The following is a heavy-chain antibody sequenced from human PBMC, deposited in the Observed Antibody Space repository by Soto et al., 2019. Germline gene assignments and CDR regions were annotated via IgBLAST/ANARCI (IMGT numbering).Heavy chain of an antibody. CDR1: GDTFSNYA. J-gene: IGHJ4*02. D-gene: IGHD3-3*01. CDR3: ARAISLIIAAPAY. Sequence: ASVKVSCKTSGDTFSNYAISWVRQAPGQGLEWMGWVSPYNGNANYTEKFQGRVSMTTDTSTTTAYMELTSLTSGDTAIYYCARAISLIIAAPAYWGQGTLGTVS. CDR2: VSPYNGNA. V-gene: IGHV1-18*04.